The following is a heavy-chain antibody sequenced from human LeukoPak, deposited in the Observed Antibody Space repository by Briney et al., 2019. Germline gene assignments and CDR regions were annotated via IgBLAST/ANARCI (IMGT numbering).Heavy chain of an antibody. D-gene: IGHD3-22*01. CDR2: IYSGGTT. J-gene: IGHJ4*02. CDR1: GFTVSTYY. Sequence: GGSLRLSCAASGFTVSTYYPSWVRQAPGKGLEWVSVIYSGGTTHYADSVKGRFTISRGNSKNTLYLQMNSLRVEDTAVYYCATTYYYDSSGPDWGQGTLVTVSS. V-gene: IGHV3-66*01. CDR3: ATTYYYDSSGPD.